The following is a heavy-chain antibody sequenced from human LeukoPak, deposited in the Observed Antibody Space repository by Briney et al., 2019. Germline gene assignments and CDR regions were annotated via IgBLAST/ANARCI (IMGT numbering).Heavy chain of an antibody. CDR2: ISSSGSTI. CDR3: ARDLGVTTALDY. V-gene: IGHV3-48*04. CDR1: GFTFSSYG. Sequence: GGSLRLSCAASGFTFSSYGMSWVRQAPGKGLEWVSYISSSGSTIYYADSVKGRFTISRDNAKNSLYLQMNSLRAEDTAVYYCARDLGVTTALDYWGQGTLVTVSS. J-gene: IGHJ4*02. D-gene: IGHD4-17*01.